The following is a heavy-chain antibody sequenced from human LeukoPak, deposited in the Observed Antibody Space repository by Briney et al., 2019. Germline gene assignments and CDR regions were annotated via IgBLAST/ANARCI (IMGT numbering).Heavy chain of an antibody. CDR1: GGSISSYY. J-gene: IGHJ3*02. V-gene: IGHV4-59*01. Sequence: PSETLSLTCTVSGGSISSYYWSWIRQPPGKGLEWIGYIYYSGSTNYNPSLKSRVTISVDTSKNQFSLKLSSVTAADTAVYYCARDWGPSVYDYVWGSSTWGAFDIWGQGTMVTVSS. CDR3: ARDWGPSVYDYVWGSSTWGAFDI. D-gene: IGHD3-16*01. CDR2: IYYSGST.